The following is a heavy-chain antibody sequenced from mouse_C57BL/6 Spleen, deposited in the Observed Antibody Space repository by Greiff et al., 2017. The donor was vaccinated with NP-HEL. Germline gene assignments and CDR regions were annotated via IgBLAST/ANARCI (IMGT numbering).Heavy chain of an antibody. Sequence: VQVVESGAELARPGASVKLSCKASGYTFTSYGISWVKQRTGQGLEWIGEIYPRSGNTYYNEKFKGKATLTADKSSSTAYMELRSLTSEDSAVYFCARHYYGSGVDYWGQGTSVTVSS. CDR2: IYPRSGNT. J-gene: IGHJ4*01. V-gene: IGHV1-81*01. D-gene: IGHD1-1*01. CDR3: ARHYYGSGVDY. CDR1: GYTFTSYG.